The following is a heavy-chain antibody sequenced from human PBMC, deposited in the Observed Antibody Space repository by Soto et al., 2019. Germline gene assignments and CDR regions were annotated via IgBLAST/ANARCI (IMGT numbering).Heavy chain of an antibody. V-gene: IGHV1-24*01. D-gene: IGHD3-3*01. J-gene: IGHJ4*02. CDR3: ATWPYYDYCSGYLFDH. CDR2: FHPEDGET. CDR1: VYTFIVLS. Sequence: AASVKVVCKVSVYTFIVLSMQWVLQDPGGGRVWMVGFHPEDGETIYAQNFHGRLTMPDDTSTDTAYMQLSSLRSEDTAVYYCATWPYYDYCSGYLFDHWGQGTLVTVSS.